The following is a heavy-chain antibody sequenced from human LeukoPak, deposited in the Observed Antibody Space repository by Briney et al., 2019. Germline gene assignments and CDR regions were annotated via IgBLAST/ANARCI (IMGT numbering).Heavy chain of an antibody. Sequence: SQTLSLTCTVSGGSISSGDYYWSWIRQPPGKGLEWIGYIYYNGRTYYNPSLKSRVTISVDTSKNQFSLKLSSVTAADTAVYYCARGSGVRGDYWGQGTLVTVSS. CDR3: ARGSGVRGDY. J-gene: IGHJ4*02. CDR1: GGSISSGDYY. D-gene: IGHD3-10*01. V-gene: IGHV4-30-4*01. CDR2: IYYNGRT.